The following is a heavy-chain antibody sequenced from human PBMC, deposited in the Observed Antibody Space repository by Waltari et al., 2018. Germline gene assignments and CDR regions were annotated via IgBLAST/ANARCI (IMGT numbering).Heavy chain of an antibody. D-gene: IGHD3-16*02. CDR1: GGSISSSSSY. J-gene: IGHJ5*02. CDR2: IYYSGST. Sequence: QLQLQESGPGLVKPSETLSLTCTVSGGSISSSSSYWGWIRQPPGKGLEWIGSIYYSGSTYYNPSLKSRVTISVDTSKNQFSLKLSSVTAADTAVYYCARDGLKGELSCSWGQGTLVTVSS. V-gene: IGHV4-39*07. CDR3: ARDGLKGELSCS.